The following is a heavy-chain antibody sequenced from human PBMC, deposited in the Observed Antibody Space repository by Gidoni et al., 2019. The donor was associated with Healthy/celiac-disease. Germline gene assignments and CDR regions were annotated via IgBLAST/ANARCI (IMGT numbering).Heavy chain of an antibody. CDR2: ISSSSSYI. Sequence: EVQLVESGGGLVTPGGSLRVSCAASGFPFSRCSMNWVRQAPGKGLEGVSSISSSSSYIYYADSVKGRFTISRDNAKNSLYLQMNSPRAEDTAVYYCARDVRPYCTNGVCPLRTNYMDVWGKGTTVTVSS. J-gene: IGHJ6*03. CDR3: ARDVRPYCTNGVCPLRTNYMDV. V-gene: IGHV3-21*01. D-gene: IGHD2-8*01. CDR1: GFPFSRCS.